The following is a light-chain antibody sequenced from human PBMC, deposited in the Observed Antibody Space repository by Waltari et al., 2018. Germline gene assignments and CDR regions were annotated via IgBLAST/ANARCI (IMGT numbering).Light chain of an antibody. V-gene: IGLV2-14*01. CDR2: EVT. CDR3: SSYTTSSTLV. J-gene: IGLJ3*02. Sequence: QSALTQPASVSGSPGQSITISCTGTSSDVGGYNYVPWYQRHPGKAPQLLLYEVTNRPSGVSNRFSGSKSANTASLTISGLQAEDEADYYCSSYTTSSTLVFGGGTKLTVL. CDR1: SSDVGGYNY.